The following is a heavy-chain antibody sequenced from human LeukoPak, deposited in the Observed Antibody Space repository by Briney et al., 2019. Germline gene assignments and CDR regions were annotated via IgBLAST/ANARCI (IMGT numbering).Heavy chain of an antibody. V-gene: IGHV3-48*03. Sequence: GGSLRLSCAASGFTFSTYEMNWVRQAPGKGLEWVSSISRSGITIYYADSVKGGFTISRENAKNSLYLQMNSLTAEDTAVYYCARGLRGYNYGSDYWGQGTLVTVSS. CDR2: ISRSGITI. CDR3: ARGLRGYNYGSDY. D-gene: IGHD5-18*01. CDR1: GFTFSTYE. J-gene: IGHJ4*02.